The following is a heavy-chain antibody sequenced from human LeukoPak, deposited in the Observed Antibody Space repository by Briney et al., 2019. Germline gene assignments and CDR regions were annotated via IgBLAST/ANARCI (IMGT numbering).Heavy chain of an antibody. V-gene: IGHV3-9*03. CDR3: AKDSGRWLEFGWFDP. D-gene: IGHD5-24*01. J-gene: IGHJ5*02. CDR1: GFTFDDYA. Sequence: PGRSLRLSCAASGFTFDDYAMHWVRQAPGKGLEWVSAISWNSGSIGYADSVKGRFTISRDNAKNSLYLQMNSLRAEDMSLYYCAKDSGRWLEFGWFDPWGQGTLVTVSS. CDR2: ISWNSGSI.